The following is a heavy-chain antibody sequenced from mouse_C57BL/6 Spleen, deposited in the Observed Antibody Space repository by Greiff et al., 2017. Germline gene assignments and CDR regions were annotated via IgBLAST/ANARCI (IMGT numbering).Heavy chain of an antibody. Sequence: EVKLQQSGPELVKPGASVKISCKASGYTFTDYYMNWVKQSHGKSLEWIGDINPNNGGTSYNQKFKGKATLTVDKSSSTAYMELRSLTSEDSAVYYCARQLRPRGFAYWGQGTLVTVSA. CDR1: GYTFTDYY. CDR3: ARQLRPRGFAY. J-gene: IGHJ3*01. D-gene: IGHD3-2*02. V-gene: IGHV1-26*01. CDR2: INPNNGGT.